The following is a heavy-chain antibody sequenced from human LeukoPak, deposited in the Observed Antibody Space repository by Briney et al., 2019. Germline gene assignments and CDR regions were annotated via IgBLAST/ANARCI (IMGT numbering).Heavy chain of an antibody. CDR3: ARDTERNCGGDCDGMDV. V-gene: IGHV3-48*01. CDR1: GFTFSSYS. J-gene: IGHJ6*02. D-gene: IGHD2-21*02. CDR2: ITSSSSTI. Sequence: GGSLRLSCAASGFTFSSYSMNWVRQAPGKGLEWISYITSSSSTIYYADSVKGRFTISRDNAKNSLFLQMNSLRAEDTAVYYCARDTERNCGGDCDGMDVWGQGTTVTVSS.